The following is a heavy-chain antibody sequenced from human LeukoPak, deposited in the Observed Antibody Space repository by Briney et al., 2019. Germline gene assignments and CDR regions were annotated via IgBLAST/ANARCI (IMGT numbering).Heavy chain of an antibody. CDR3: AKVIRGGYGMDV. D-gene: IGHD3-10*01. CDR1: GFTFSSFG. J-gene: IGHJ6*02. V-gene: IGHV3-48*02. CDR2: ISDSSSLT. Sequence: PGVSLRLTCAASGFTFSSFGMNWVRQAPGKGLEWVSYISDSSSLTYYADSVKGRFTISRDNAKNSLSLQLNSLRDEDTAVYFCAKVIRGGYGMDVWGQGTTVTVSS.